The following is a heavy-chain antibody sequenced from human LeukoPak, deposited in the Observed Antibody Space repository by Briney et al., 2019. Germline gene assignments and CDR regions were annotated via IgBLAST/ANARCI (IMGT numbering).Heavy chain of an antibody. CDR2: INSNSGAT. CDR3: ARDGSLAY. CDR1: GYTFTGYY. V-gene: IGHV1-2*02. D-gene: IGHD5-12*01. Sequence: PGASVKVSCKASGYTFTGYYIHWVRQAPGQGLEWMGWINSNSGATNYAQKFQGRVTMTRDTSISTAYMELTRLASDDTAVYYCARDGSLAYWGQGTLVTVSS. J-gene: IGHJ4*02.